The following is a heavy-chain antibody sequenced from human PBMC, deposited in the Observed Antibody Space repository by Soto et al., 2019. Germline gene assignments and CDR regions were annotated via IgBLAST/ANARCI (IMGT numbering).Heavy chain of an antibody. CDR1: GFIFRSYA. CDR3: VKAGYNVYDSGSDI. D-gene: IGHD5-12*01. CDR2: ISSDGADT. Sequence: PGGSLRLSCSASGFIFRSYAMHWVRQAPGKGLEHVSVISSDGADTYYVDSVKGRFTISRDNSKNTVYLQMTRLRSEDTAVYYCVKAGYNVYDSGSDIWGQGTKVTVSS. J-gene: IGHJ3*02. V-gene: IGHV3-64D*06.